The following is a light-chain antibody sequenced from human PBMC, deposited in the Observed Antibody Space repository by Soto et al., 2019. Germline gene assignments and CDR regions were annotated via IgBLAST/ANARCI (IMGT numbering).Light chain of an antibody. CDR2: GAS. V-gene: IGKV3-20*01. Sequence: EIVLTQSPGTLSLSPGERATLSCRASQSVRSTYLAWCQQKPGQAPRLLIYGASSRATGIPDRFSGSGSGTDFTLTISRLEPEDFAVYYCQQYGNSPLTFGGGTKVEIK. CDR1: QSVRSTY. CDR3: QQYGNSPLT. J-gene: IGKJ4*01.